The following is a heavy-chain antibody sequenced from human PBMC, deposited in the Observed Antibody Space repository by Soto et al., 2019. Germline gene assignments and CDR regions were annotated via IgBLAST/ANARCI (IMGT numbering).Heavy chain of an antibody. Sequence: DSLKISCKGSGYSFTSYWIGWVRQMPGKGLEWMGIIYPGDSDTRYSPSFQGQVTISADKSISTAYLQWSSLKASDTAMYYCARLRTPYSSQTPSLRPGLLWFDPWGQGTLVTVSS. D-gene: IGHD6-13*01. CDR2: IYPGDSDT. CDR1: GYSFTSYW. CDR3: ARLRTPYSSQTPSLRPGLLWFDP. V-gene: IGHV5-51*01. J-gene: IGHJ5*02.